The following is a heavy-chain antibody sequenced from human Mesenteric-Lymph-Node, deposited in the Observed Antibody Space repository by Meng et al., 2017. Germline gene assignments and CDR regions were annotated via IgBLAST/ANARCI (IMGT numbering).Heavy chain of an antibody. V-gene: IGHV1-18*01. D-gene: IGHD6-6*01. CDR1: GYTFTSYG. J-gene: IGHJ3*02. Sequence: ASVKVSCKASGYTFTSYGISWVRQAPGQGLEWMGWISAYNGNTNYAQKLQGRVTMTTDTSTSTAYMELSSLRSEDTAVYYCYSSSAKTTSGAFDIWGQGAMVTVSS. CDR3: YSSSAKTTSGAFDI. CDR2: ISAYNGNT.